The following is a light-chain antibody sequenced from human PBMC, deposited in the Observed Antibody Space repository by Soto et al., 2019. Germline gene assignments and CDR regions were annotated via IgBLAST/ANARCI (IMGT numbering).Light chain of an antibody. Sequence: EIVLTQSPDTLSLSPGERATLSCRASQSVSSYLAWYQQKPGQAPRLLIYGASTRTTGIPDRFSGSGSGTDFTLTIGRLEPGDFAVYYCLHYGGSPLTFGQGTRLEI. V-gene: IGKV3-20*01. CDR1: QSVSSY. CDR3: LHYGGSPLT. CDR2: GAS. J-gene: IGKJ5*01.